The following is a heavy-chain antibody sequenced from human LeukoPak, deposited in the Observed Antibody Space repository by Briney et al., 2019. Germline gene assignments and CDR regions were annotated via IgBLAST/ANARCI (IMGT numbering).Heavy chain of an antibody. J-gene: IGHJ6*03. CDR3: TRGYSSNYYYYYMDV. Sequence: GGSLRLSCAASGFTFSGSAMHWVRQASGKGLEWVGRIRSKANSYATAYAASVKGRFTISRDDSKNTAYLQMNSLKTEDTAVYYCTRGYSSNYYYYYMDVWGKGTTVTVSS. CDR2: IRSKANSYAT. CDR1: GFTFSGSA. D-gene: IGHD6-19*01. V-gene: IGHV3-73*01.